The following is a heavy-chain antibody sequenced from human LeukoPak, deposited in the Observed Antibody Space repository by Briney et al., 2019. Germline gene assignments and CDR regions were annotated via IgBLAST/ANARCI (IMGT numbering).Heavy chain of an antibody. J-gene: IGHJ3*02. CDR3: ARPTYYYDSSGRRGAFDI. CDR1: GGSISSSNW. V-gene: IGHV4-4*02. D-gene: IGHD3-22*01. CDR2: IYHSGST. Sequence: PSETLSLTCAVSGGSISSSNWWSWVRQPPGKGLEWIGEIYHSGSTNYNPSLKSRVTISVDKSKNQFSLKLSSVTAADTAVYYCARPTYYYDSSGRRGAFDIWGQGTMVTVSS.